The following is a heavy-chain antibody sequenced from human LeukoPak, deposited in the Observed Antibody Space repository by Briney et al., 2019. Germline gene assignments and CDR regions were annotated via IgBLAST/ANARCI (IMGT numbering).Heavy chain of an antibody. CDR2: IYTSGST. J-gene: IGHJ4*02. V-gene: IGHV4-4*09. D-gene: IGHD6-25*01. Sequence: SETLSLTCTVSGGSINSYYWSWIRQPPGKGLEWIGYIYTSGSTNYNPSLKSRVTISVDTSKNQFSLKLSSVTAADTAVYYCARQRSLLVGIAAPQCYFDYWGQGTLVTVSS. CDR1: GGSINSYY. CDR3: ARQRSLLVGIAAPQCYFDY.